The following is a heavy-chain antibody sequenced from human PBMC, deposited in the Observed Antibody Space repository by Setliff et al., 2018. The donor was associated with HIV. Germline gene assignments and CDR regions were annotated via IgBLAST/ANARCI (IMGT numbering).Heavy chain of an antibody. J-gene: IGHJ4*02. V-gene: IGHV3-7*03. D-gene: IGHD3-9*01. Sequence: PGGSLRLSCAASGFTFSSAWMGWVRQAPAKGLEWVANISPDGSATYYVDSVKGRFTVSRDNAENSVYLQMNSLRAEDTAVYYCAKTSNTGYLFCSDYWGQGTLVTVSS. CDR3: AKTSNTGYLFCSDY. CDR2: ISPDGSAT. CDR1: GFTFSSAW.